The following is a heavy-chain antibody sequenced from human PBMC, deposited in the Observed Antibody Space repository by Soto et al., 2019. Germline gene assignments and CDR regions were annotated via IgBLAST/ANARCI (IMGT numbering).Heavy chain of an antibody. CDR3: ATARRDYYYYMDV. D-gene: IGHD6-6*01. J-gene: IGHJ6*03. V-gene: IGHV3-21*01. CDR2: ISSSSSYI. Sequence: GGSLRLSCAASVFTFSSYSMNWVRQAPGKGLEWVSSISSSSSYIYYADSVKGRFTISRDNAKNSLYLQMNSLRAEDTAVYYCATARRDYYYYMDVWGKGTTVTVSS. CDR1: VFTFSSYS.